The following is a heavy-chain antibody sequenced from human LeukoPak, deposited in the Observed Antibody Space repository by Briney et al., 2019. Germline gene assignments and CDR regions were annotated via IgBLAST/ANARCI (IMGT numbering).Heavy chain of an antibody. D-gene: IGHD6-19*01. V-gene: IGHV3-30*18. J-gene: IGHJ5*02. CDR2: TSYDGSNK. Sequence: GGSLRLSCAASGFTFSSYGMHWVRQAPGKGLEWVAVTSYDGSNKYYADSVKGRFTISRDNSKNTLYLQMNSLRAEDTAVYYCAKDDGVAVAGTGTFDPWGQGTLVTVSS. CDR1: GFTFSSYG. CDR3: AKDDGVAVAGTGTFDP.